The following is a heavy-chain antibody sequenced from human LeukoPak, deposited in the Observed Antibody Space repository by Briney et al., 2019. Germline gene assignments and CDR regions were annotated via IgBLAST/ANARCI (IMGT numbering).Heavy chain of an antibody. CDR3: ARPSIPSAAASALDI. CDR2: IYYTGST. V-gene: IGHV4-59*08. D-gene: IGHD2-2*01. Sequence: SETPSLTRSVSGGSIGTYYWTWIRQPPGKGLEWIGYIYYTGSTNYNPSLKSRATMSVDASKSQVSLKMTSVTVADTAVYYCARPSIPSAAASALDIWGQGTMVTVSS. CDR1: GGSIGTYY. J-gene: IGHJ3*02.